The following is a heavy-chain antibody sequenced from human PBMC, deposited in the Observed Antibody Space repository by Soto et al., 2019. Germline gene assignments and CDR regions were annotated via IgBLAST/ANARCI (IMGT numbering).Heavy chain of an antibody. Sequence: GGSLRLSCAASGFTFDDYTMHWVRQAPGKGLEWVSLISWDGGSTYYADSVKGRFTISRDNSKNSLYLQMNSLRTEDTALYYCAKEAGATYYFDYWGQGTLVTVSS. J-gene: IGHJ4*02. D-gene: IGHD1-26*01. V-gene: IGHV3-43*01. CDR2: ISWDGGST. CDR3: AKEAGATYYFDY. CDR1: GFTFDDYT.